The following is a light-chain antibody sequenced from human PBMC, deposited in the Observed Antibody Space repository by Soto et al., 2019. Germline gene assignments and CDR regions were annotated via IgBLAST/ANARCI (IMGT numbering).Light chain of an antibody. CDR3: QQYYSSRT. CDR2: WAS. Sequence: DIVMTQSPDSLAVSLGERATINCKSSQSVLYSANNKNYLAWYQQKPGQPPKVLIYWASTRESGVPDRFSGSGSGTDFTLTISSLQAEDVAVYYCQQYYSSRTFGQGTKVEI. J-gene: IGKJ1*01. CDR1: QSVLYSANNKNY. V-gene: IGKV4-1*01.